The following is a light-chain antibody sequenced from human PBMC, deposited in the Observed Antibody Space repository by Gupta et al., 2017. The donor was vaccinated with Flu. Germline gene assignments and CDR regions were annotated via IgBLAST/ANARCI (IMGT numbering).Light chain of an antibody. CDR3: QQYGRSPRT. J-gene: IGKJ1*01. CDR2: GAS. CDR1: QSVSNY. V-gene: IGKV3-20*01. Sequence: EIVLTQSPGPLSLSPGERATLSCRASQSVSNYLAWYQQKPGQAPRLLIHGASSRATGITDRFSGSGSGTDFTLTISRLEPEDSAVYSCQQYGRSPRTFGQGTKVEIK.